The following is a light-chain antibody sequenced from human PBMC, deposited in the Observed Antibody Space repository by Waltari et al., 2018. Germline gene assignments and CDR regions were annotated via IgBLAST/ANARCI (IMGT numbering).Light chain of an antibody. V-gene: IGKV1-39*01. CDR3: QQSYTSPRT. CDR1: QIISTH. Sequence: DIKMTQSPSSLSASVGDRVTISCRSSQIISTHLNWYQQRPGKAPKLLIYAASSLQSGVPSRFSGGGSGTDFTLTISSLQPEDFATYYCQQSYTSPRTFGQGTKVEIK. CDR2: AAS. J-gene: IGKJ1*01.